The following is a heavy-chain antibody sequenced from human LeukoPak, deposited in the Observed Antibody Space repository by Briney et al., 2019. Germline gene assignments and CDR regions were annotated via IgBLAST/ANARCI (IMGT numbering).Heavy chain of an antibody. D-gene: IGHD2-21*02. CDR1: GFTFSNNA. CDR3: AKDHRAYCGGDCVDLDY. V-gene: IGHV3-23*01. CDR2: ITGTIATGDPP. J-gene: IGHJ4*02. Sequence: GGSLRLSCAASGFTFSNNAMSWVRQAPEKGLECVSAITGTIATGDPPYYADSVKGRFTISRDNSRNTLYLQMNSLRAEDTAVYYCAKDHRAYCGGDCVDLDYWGQGTLVTVSS.